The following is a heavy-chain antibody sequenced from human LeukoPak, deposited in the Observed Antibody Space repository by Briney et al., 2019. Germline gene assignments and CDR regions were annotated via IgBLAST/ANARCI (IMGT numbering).Heavy chain of an antibody. CDR1: GFTFSSYA. D-gene: IGHD6-19*01. CDR3: ARDLYSSGWYADY. J-gene: IGHJ4*02. V-gene: IGHV3-23*01. Sequence: GGSLRLSCAASGFTFSSYAMSWVRQAPGKGLEWVSAISGSGGSTYYADSVKGRFTISRDNSKNTLYLQMNSLRAEDTAVYYCARDLYSSGWYADYWGQGTLVTVSS. CDR2: ISGSGGST.